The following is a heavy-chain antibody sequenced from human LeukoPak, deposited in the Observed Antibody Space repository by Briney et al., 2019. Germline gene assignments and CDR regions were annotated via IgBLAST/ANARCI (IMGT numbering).Heavy chain of an antibody. CDR1: GGSISSGDYY. J-gene: IGHJ4*02. CDR3: ARGARGYSNQIPFDY. Sequence: SQTLSLTCTVSGGSISSGDYYWSWIRQPPGKGLEWIGYIYYSGSTYYNPSLKSRVTISVDTSNNQFSLKLSSVTAADTAVYYCARGARGYSNQIPFDYWGQGTLVTVSS. D-gene: IGHD4-11*01. CDR2: IYYSGST. V-gene: IGHV4-30-4*01.